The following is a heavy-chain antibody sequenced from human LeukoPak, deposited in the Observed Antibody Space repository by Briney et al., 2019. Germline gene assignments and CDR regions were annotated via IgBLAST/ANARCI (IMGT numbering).Heavy chain of an antibody. CDR1: GFIFRDYA. CDR3: ARDNLGEHL. Sequence: GGSLRLSCVVSGFIFRDYAMSWARLPPGKGMVWVSRIKHDGTNPNYADSVKGRFTISRDNAENTLYLQMTSLRDDDTTMYYCARDNLGEHLWGQGNLVTVSS. V-gene: IGHV3-74*01. J-gene: IGHJ4*02. CDR2: IKHDGTNP. D-gene: IGHD1-26*01.